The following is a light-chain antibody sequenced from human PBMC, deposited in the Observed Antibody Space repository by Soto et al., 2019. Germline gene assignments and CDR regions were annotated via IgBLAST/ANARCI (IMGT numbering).Light chain of an antibody. CDR3: QQSYSTPFT. CDR2: AAA. J-gene: IGKJ3*01. Sequence: DIQMTQSPSSLSASVRDRVTITCRASQSISTYLNWYQQKPGKVPKLLIYAAASLQSGVPSRFSGSGSGTDLTLTISSLQPEDFATYYCQQSYSTPFTFGPGTKVDIK. CDR1: QSISTY. V-gene: IGKV1-39*01.